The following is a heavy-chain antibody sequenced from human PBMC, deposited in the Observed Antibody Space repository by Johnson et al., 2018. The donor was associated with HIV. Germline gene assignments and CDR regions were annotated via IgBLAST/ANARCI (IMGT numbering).Heavy chain of an antibody. V-gene: IGHV3-7*05. D-gene: IGHD6-6*01. CDR2: IKHDGREK. Sequence: VQLVESGGGVVQPGGPLRLSCAASGFTFSSYGMHWVRQAPGKGLEWVANIKHDGREKYHVDSVKGRFTTSRDNAKNSLFLQMNSLRAEDTALYYCARTLVRGGDIWGQGTMVTVSS. J-gene: IGHJ3*02. CDR3: ARTLVRGGDI. CDR1: GFTFSSYG.